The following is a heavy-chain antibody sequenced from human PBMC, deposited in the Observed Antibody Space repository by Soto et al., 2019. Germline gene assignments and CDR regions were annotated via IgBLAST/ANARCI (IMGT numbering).Heavy chain of an antibody. D-gene: IGHD2-8*01. CDR1: GGSISSGGYY. CDR3: ARVAWCTNGVCSSFDY. J-gene: IGHJ4*02. Sequence: SETLSLTCTVSGGSISSGGYYWSWIRQHPGKGLEWIGYIYYSGSTYYNPSLKSRVTISVDTSKNEFSLKLSSVTAADTAVYYCARVAWCTNGVCSSFDYWGQGTLVTVSS. V-gene: IGHV4-31*03. CDR2: IYYSGST.